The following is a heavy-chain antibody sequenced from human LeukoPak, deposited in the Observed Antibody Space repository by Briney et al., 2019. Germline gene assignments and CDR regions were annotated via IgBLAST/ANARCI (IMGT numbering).Heavy chain of an antibody. CDR1: DYTFNTYN. CDR2: INPSGGST. J-gene: IGHJ3*02. Sequence: ASVKVSCKASDYTFNTYNIRWVRQAPGQGLEWMGIINPSGGSTSYAQKFQGRVTMTRDTSTSTVYMELSSLRSEDTAVYYCARDRGDFDWLLADDAFDIWGQGTMVTVSS. CDR3: ARDRGDFDWLLADDAFDI. D-gene: IGHD3-9*01. V-gene: IGHV1-46*02.